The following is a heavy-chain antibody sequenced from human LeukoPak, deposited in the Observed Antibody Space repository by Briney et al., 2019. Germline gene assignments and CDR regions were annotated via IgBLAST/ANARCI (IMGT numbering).Heavy chain of an antibody. CDR1: GGSISSSSYY. Sequence: SETLSLTCTVSGGSISSSSYYWGWIRQPPGKGLEWIGSIYYSGSTYYNPSLKSRVTISVDTSKNQFSLKLSSVTAADTAVYYCARDMSSIAARYYFDYWGQGTLVTVSS. V-gene: IGHV4-39*07. D-gene: IGHD6-6*01. J-gene: IGHJ4*02. CDR2: IYYSGST. CDR3: ARDMSSIAARYYFDY.